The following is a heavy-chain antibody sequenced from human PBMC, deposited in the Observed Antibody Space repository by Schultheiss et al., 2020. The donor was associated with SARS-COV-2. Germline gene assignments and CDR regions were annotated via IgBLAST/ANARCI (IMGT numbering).Heavy chain of an antibody. V-gene: IGHV4-59*13. J-gene: IGHJ6*03. CDR1: GGSISSWY. D-gene: IGHD2-2*02. CDR2: IYYSGST. CDR3: ARAVVPAAIGDYYYYYMDD. Sequence: SQTLSLTWPVSGGSISSWYWIWIRQPPGKGLEWIGYIYYSGSTNYNPSLKSRVTISVDTYKNQFSLKLSSVTAADTAVYYCARAVVPAAIGDYYYYYMDDWGRGTTVTVSS.